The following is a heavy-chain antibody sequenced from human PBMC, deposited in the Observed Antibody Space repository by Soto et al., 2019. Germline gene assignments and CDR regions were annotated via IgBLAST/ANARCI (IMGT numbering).Heavy chain of an antibody. CDR3: GGGGRFRNGNNLGFDY. Sequence: QVQLVESGGGVVQPGRSLRLSCAASGFTFSSYAMHWVRQAPGKGLEWVAVISFDGSKKYYADSVKDRFTVSRDKSKNTLQAQLNGLRGEHTAVYYCGGGGRFRNGNNLGFDYWGQGTLVTVS. D-gene: IGHD3-16*01. CDR1: GFTFSSYA. J-gene: IGHJ4*02. CDR2: ISFDGSKK. V-gene: IGHV3-30-3*01.